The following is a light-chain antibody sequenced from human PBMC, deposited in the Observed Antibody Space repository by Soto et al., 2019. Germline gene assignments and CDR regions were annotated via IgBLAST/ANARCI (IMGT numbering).Light chain of an antibody. V-gene: IGLV2-14*01. CDR2: EVT. Sequence: QSVLTQPPSVSGAPGQRVTISCTGSSSDVGGYKYVSWYQQHPGKAPKLIIYEVTNRPSGVSNRFSGSKSGNTASLSISGLQAEDEADYYCGSYTSDKICVVFGGGSKVIVL. CDR3: GSYTSDKICVV. J-gene: IGLJ2*01. CDR1: SSDVGGYKY.